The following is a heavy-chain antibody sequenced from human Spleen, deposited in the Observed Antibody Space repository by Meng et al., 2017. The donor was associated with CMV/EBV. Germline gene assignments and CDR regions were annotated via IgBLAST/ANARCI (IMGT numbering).Heavy chain of an antibody. Sequence: GGSLRLTCAASGFPFSDYYMTWIRQAPGKGLEWLSYISSGATNIYYADSVEGRFTISRDIAKNSLYLQVNSLRAEDTAVYYCARLLPYCSSVGCYGDFYYGMDVWGQGTTVTVSS. CDR3: ARLLPYCSSVGCYGDFYYGMDV. D-gene: IGHD2-2*01. CDR2: ISSGATNI. J-gene: IGHJ6*02. V-gene: IGHV3-11*01. CDR1: GFPFSDYY.